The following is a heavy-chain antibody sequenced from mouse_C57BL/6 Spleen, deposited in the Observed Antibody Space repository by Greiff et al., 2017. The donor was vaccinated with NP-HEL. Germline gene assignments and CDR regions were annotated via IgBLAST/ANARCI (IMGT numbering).Heavy chain of an antibody. D-gene: IGHD1-1*01. CDR2: IHANSGST. CDR3: ARFHYSGSSSSDY. V-gene: IGHV1-64*01. Sequence: QVQLQQSGAELVNPGASVKLSCKASGYTFTSYWMHWVKQRPGQGLEWLGMIHANSGSTNYNEKFKSKATLTVDKSYSTAYMQLSSLTSEDSAVNYCARFHYSGSSSSDYWGQGTTRTVSS. CDR1: GYTFTSYW. J-gene: IGHJ2*01.